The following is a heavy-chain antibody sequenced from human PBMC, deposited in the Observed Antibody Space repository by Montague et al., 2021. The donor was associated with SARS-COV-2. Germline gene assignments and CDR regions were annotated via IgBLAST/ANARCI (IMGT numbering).Heavy chain of an antibody. J-gene: IGHJ4*02. D-gene: IGHD3-22*01. CDR3: ARGRQHINMVVVVVTGGEYYFDF. CDR1: DGSFSDYS. V-gene: IGHV4-34*01. Sequence: SETLSLTCAVYDGSFSDYSWTWIRQPPGKGLEWIGEINHRGSTNYNPSLKSRVTISVDTSKYQFSLKMTPVTAADTAVYYCARGRQHINMVVVVVTGGEYYFDFWGQGTLVAVSS. CDR2: INHRGST.